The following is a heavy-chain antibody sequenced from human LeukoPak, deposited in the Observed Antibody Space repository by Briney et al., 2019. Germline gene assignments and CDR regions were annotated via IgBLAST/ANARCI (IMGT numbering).Heavy chain of an antibody. CDR2: IDPSDSYT. D-gene: IGHD4-23*01. Sequence: GASLQISGKGSGYIFTSYWISWVRQLPGKGLEWMGRIDPSDSYTNYSPSFQGHVTISANKSISTAYLQWSSLKASDTAMYYCARHPTTTVVTPDYWGQGTLVTVSS. CDR3: ARHPTTTVVTPDY. CDR1: GYIFTSYW. V-gene: IGHV5-10-1*01. J-gene: IGHJ4*02.